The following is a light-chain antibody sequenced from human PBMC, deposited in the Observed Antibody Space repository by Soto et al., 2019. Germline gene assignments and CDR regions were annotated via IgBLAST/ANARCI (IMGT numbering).Light chain of an antibody. CDR3: SSYTRSSTYV. V-gene: IGLV2-14*01. J-gene: IGLJ1*01. Sequence: QSVLTQPASVSGSPGQSITIPCTGTSSDVGDYNYVSWYQQHPGKAPKLMIYEVTDRPSGVSNRFSGSKSGNTASLTISGLQAEDEADYYCSSYTRSSTYVFGTGTKVTVL. CDR2: EVT. CDR1: SSDVGDYNY.